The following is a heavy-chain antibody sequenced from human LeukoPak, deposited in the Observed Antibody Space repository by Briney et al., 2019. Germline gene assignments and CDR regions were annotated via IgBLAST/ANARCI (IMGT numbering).Heavy chain of an antibody. D-gene: IGHD2-2*01. V-gene: IGHV3-23*01. J-gene: IGHJ6*02. CDR2: ISASGGTT. CDR3: ARDRASPPIVVVPAAPTNYYYYYGMDV. Sequence: GGSLRLSCAASGFTFSNYAMTWVRQAPGKGLEWVSGISASGGTTYYADSVKGRFTISRDNAKNSLYLQMNSLRAEDTAVYYCARDRASPPIVVVPAAPTNYYYYYGMDVWGQGTTVTVSS. CDR1: GFTFSNYA.